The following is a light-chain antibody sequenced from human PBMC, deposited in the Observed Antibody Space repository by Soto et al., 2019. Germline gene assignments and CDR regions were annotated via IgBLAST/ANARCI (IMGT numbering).Light chain of an antibody. Sequence: DIQMTQSPSSLYASVGDRVTITCRASQSISNYLNWYQQKPGKAPKLLMYAASSLQSGVPSRFGGSGSGTDFTITISSLQPEDFATYYCQQRYSTPRTFGQGTKVEIK. CDR1: QSISNY. V-gene: IGKV1-39*01. CDR3: QQRYSTPRT. CDR2: AAS. J-gene: IGKJ1*01.